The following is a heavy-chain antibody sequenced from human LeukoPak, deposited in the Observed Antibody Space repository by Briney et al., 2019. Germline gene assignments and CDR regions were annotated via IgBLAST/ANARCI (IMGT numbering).Heavy chain of an antibody. J-gene: IGHJ4*02. CDR1: GYSFTNYW. D-gene: IGHD2-8*01. V-gene: IGHV5-51*01. Sequence: GESLKISCKVSGYSFTNYWIGWVRQMPGKGLEWMGIIHPGDSDTRYSPSFQGQVTISVDKSISTAYLQWSSLKAADTAMYYCARSSAPFYCSHGVCPSFDYWGQGTLVTVSS. CDR3: ARSSAPFYCSHGVCPSFDY. CDR2: IHPGDSDT.